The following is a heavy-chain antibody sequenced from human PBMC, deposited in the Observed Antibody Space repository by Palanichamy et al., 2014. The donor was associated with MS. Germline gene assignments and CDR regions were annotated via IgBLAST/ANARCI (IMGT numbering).Heavy chain of an antibody. V-gene: IGHV3-23*01. Sequence: EEQLLESGGGLLRPGGPLRLSCAASGSTFSSYAMSWVRQAPGKGLEWVSAISGSGGSTYYADSVKGRFTISRDNSKNTVYLQMNSLRGEDTAVYYCAKDSNAISDYWGQGTLVTVSS. J-gene: IGHJ4*02. CDR2: ISGSGGST. CDR1: GSTFSSYA. CDR3: AKDSNAISDY. D-gene: IGHD3-9*01.